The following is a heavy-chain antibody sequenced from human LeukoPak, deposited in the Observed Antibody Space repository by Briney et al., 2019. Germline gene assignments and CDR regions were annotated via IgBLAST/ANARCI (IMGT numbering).Heavy chain of an antibody. D-gene: IGHD2-15*01. CDR3: AKDLIGWSFDY. Sequence: GGSLRLSCAASGFTFSNYAMSWVRQAPGKGLEWVSGIGSDVRTHYADSVKGRFTISRDNSKNTMYLQMNSLRAEDTAVYYCAKDLIGWSFDYWGQGTLVTVSS. CDR2: IGSDVRT. J-gene: IGHJ4*02. V-gene: IGHV3-23*01. CDR1: GFTFSNYA.